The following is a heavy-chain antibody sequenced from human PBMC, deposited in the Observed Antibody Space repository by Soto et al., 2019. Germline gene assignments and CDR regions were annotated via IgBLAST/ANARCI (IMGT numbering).Heavy chain of an antibody. Sequence: ASVKVSCKASGGTFSSYAISWVRQAPGQGLEWMGGIIPIFGTANYAQKFQGRVTITADESTSTAYMELSSLRSEDTAVYYCARASGYYYDSSGLTSWGQGTLVTAPQ. CDR1: GGTFSSYA. D-gene: IGHD3-22*01. J-gene: IGHJ4*02. CDR2: IIPIFGTA. CDR3: ARASGYYYDSSGLTS. V-gene: IGHV1-69*13.